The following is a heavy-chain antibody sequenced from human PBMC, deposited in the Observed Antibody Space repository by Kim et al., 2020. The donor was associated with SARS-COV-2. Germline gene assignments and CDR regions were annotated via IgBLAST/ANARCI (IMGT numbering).Heavy chain of an antibody. CDR1: GFTFSSYA. CDR2: ISSNGGST. D-gene: IGHD2-15*01. Sequence: GGSLRLSCSASGFTFSSYAMHWVRQAPGKGLEYVSAISSNGGSTYYADSVKGRFTISRDNSKNTLYLQMSSLRAEDTAVYYCVKDEARELLYYYYGMDVWGQGTTVTVSS. CDR3: VKDEARELLYYYYGMDV. V-gene: IGHV3-64D*09. J-gene: IGHJ6*02.